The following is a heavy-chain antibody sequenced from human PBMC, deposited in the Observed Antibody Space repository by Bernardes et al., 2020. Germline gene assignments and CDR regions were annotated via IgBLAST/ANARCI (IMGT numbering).Heavy chain of an antibody. J-gene: IGHJ6*03. V-gene: IGHV4-4*02. CDR3: ARWAVVVVAATLDYYYYMDV. CDR1: GGSISSSNW. CDR2: IYHSGST. D-gene: IGHD2-15*01. Sequence: SETLSLTCAVSGGSISSSNWWSWVRQPPGKGLEWIGEIYHSGSTNYNPSLKSRVTISVDKSKNQFSLKLSSVTAADTAVYYCARWAVVVVAATLDYYYYMDVWGKGTTVTVSS.